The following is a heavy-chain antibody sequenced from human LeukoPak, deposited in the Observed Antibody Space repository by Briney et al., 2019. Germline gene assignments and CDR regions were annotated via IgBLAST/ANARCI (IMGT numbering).Heavy chain of an antibody. J-gene: IGHJ5*02. D-gene: IGHD3-9*01. Sequence: GGSLRLSCAASGFTFSSYSMNWVRQAPGKGLEWVSYISSSSSTIYYADSVKGRFTISRDNAKNSLYLQMNSLRAEDTAAYYCARGPPHNYDILTGYKNNWFDPWGQGTLVTVSS. CDR2: ISSSSSTI. V-gene: IGHV3-48*04. CDR3: ARGPPHNYDILTGYKNNWFDP. CDR1: GFTFSSYS.